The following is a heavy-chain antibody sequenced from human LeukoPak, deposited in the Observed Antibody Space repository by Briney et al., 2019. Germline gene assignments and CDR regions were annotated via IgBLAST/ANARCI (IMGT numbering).Heavy chain of an antibody. D-gene: IGHD5-12*01. J-gene: IGHJ4*02. Sequence: PSETLSLTCSVSDGSISGTPYFWGWFRQPPGKGPEWIGNIHYTGTVYYNPSLKSRVTISVDTSKNQFSLNLSSVTAADTAVYYCARAYGGYDWGQGTLVTVSS. CDR2: IHYTGTV. CDR3: ARAYGGYD. V-gene: IGHV4-39*07. CDR1: DGSISGTPYF.